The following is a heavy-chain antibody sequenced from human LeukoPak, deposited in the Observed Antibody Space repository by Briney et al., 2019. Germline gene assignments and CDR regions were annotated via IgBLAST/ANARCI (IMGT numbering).Heavy chain of an antibody. CDR2: TSGSGGST. D-gene: IGHD1-26*01. CDR3: AKSGSGSLAADY. CDR1: GFAFSNYA. J-gene: IGHJ4*02. Sequence: PGESLRLSCAVSGFAFSNYAVSWVRQAPGKGLEWVSGTSGSGGSTYYADSVKGRFTISRDNSKNTLYLQMNSLRAEDTAVYYCAKSGSGSLAADYWGQGTLVTVSS. V-gene: IGHV3-23*01.